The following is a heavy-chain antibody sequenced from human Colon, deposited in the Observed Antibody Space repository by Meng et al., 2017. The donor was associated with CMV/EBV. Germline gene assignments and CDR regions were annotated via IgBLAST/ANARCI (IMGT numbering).Heavy chain of an antibody. J-gene: IGHJ4*02. D-gene: IGHD1-1*01. CDR2: INPSGGAT. V-gene: IGHV1-46*01. CDR1: GYRFTSYY. Sequence: PGYRFTSYYMNWVRQAPGRGLEWMGRINPSGGATNYAQNFQGRITMTYDTSTSTVSMAVDSLRSEDTAVYYCARLRFSTDWKPYFDFWGQGTLVTVSS. CDR3: ARLRFSTDWKPYFDF.